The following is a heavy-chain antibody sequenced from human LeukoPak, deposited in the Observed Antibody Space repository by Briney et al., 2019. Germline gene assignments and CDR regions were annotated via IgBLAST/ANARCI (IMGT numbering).Heavy chain of an antibody. D-gene: IGHD1-1*01. CDR2: INHSGST. V-gene: IGHV4-34*01. CDR3: AREDWNDEGGLDY. CDR1: GGSFSGYY. Sequence: SETLSLTCAVYGGSFSGYYWSWIRQPPGKGLEWTGEINHSGSTNYNPSLKSRVTISVDTSKNQFSLKLSSATAADTAVYYCAREDWNDEGGLDYWGQGTLVTVSS. J-gene: IGHJ4*02.